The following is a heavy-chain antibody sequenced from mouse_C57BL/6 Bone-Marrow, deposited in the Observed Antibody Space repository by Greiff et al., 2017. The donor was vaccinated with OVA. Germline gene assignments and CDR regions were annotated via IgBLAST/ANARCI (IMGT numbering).Heavy chain of an antibody. CDR3: ARNYGSSYDWYFDV. Sequence: VQLQQSGPGLVQPSQSLSITCTASGFSLTSYGVHWVRQSPGKGLEWLGVIWRGGSTAYNAAFFSRLSISEDNSTRQVFVKRNSLQADDTAIYYCARNYGSSYDWYFDVWGTGTTVTVSS. J-gene: IGHJ1*03. CDR1: GFSLTSYG. V-gene: IGHV2-2*01. CDR2: IWRGGST. D-gene: IGHD1-1*01.